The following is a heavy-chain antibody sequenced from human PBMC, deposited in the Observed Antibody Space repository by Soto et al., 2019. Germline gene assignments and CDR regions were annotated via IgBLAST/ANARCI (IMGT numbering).Heavy chain of an antibody. CDR3: ARLLTPPFEEKCMDV. V-gene: IGHV5-51*01. Sequence: PGESLKISCYGSGYSFISYWVAWVRQMPGKGLEWMGSIYPADSDTRYSPSFQGQVTISVDKSISTAYLQWRSLKASDTAMFYCARLLTPPFEEKCMDVWGQGTTVTVSS. CDR1: GYSFISYW. D-gene: IGHD3-9*01. CDR2: IYPADSDT. J-gene: IGHJ6*02.